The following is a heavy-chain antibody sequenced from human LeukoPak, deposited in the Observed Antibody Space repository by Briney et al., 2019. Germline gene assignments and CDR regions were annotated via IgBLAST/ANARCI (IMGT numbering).Heavy chain of an antibody. CDR2: INANSGGT. CDR3: ARGPEPYYYDSSGQPEYFQH. V-gene: IGHV1-2*02. Sequence: ASVKVSCKASGYTFTGCYMHWVRQAPGQGLEWMGWINANSGGTNYAQKFQGRVTMTRDTSISTAYMELSRLRSDDTAVYYCARGPEPYYYDSSGQPEYFQHWGQGTLVTVSS. J-gene: IGHJ1*01. D-gene: IGHD3-22*01. CDR1: GYTFTGCY.